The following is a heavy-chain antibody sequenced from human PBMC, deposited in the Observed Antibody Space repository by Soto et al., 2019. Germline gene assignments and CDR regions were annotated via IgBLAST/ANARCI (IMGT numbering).Heavy chain of an antibody. CDR1: GGSISFYY. D-gene: IGHD2-15*01. J-gene: IGHJ4*02. V-gene: IGHV4-59*08. Sequence: QVQLQESGPGLVKPSETLSLTCTVSGGSISFYYWSWIRQPPGKGLEWIGYIYYTGSTNYNPSLKSRVTMSADTSKNQFSLRLSSATAADTAVYFCARSGTPKYCTGGNCWNHLDYWGQGALVTVSS. CDR2: IYYTGST. CDR3: ARSGTPKYCTGGNCWNHLDY.